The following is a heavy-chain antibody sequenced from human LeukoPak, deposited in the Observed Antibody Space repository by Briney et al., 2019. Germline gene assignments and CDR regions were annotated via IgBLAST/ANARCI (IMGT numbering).Heavy chain of an antibody. J-gene: IGHJ3*02. D-gene: IGHD3-22*01. CDR3: ARDFYDSSGDYHDGFDI. CDR2: INTNSGNT. V-gene: IGHV1-2*06. Sequence: EASVKVSCKASGYTFSGYHVHWVRQAPGQGLEWMGRINTNSGNTKYAQNFQGRVTMTRDTSVNTAYMELSRLRSDDTSIYYCARDFYDSSGDYHDGFDIWGQGTLVTVSS. CDR1: GYTFSGYH.